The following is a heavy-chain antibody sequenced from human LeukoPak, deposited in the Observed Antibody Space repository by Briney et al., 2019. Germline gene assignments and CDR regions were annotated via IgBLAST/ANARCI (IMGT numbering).Heavy chain of an antibody. CDR3: ATYSTAANDY. CDR2: ISGSGGST. Sequence: GGSLRLSCAASGFTFSSYAMSWVRQAPGKGLEWVSAISGSGGSTYYADSVKGRFAISRDNSKNTLYLQMNSLRAEDTAVYYCATYSTAANDYWGQGTLVTVSS. D-gene: IGHD6-13*01. CDR1: GFTFSSYA. V-gene: IGHV3-23*01. J-gene: IGHJ4*02.